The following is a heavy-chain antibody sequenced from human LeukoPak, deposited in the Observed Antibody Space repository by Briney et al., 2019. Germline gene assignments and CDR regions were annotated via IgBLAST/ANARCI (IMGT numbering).Heavy chain of an antibody. V-gene: IGHV3-21*01. CDR3: ARAGGSTVSHSDY. CDR1: GFTFSSYS. CDR2: ISSSTSYI. Sequence: GGSLRLSCAASGFTFSSYSTNWIRQAPGKGLEWVSSISSSTSYIYYADSVKGRFTISKDNAKNSLYLQMNSLRAEDTAVYYCARAGGSTVSHSDYWGQGTLVTVSS. D-gene: IGHD4-17*01. J-gene: IGHJ4*02.